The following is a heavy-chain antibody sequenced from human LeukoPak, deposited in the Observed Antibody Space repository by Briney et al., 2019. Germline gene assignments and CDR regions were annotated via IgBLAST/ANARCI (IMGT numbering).Heavy chain of an antibody. CDR3: ATSKRYCSSTSCQFGVDY. J-gene: IGHJ4*02. V-gene: IGHV1-24*01. CDR1: GYTLTELS. CDR2: FDPEDGET. Sequence: ASVKVSCKVSGYTLTELSMHWVRQAPGKGLEWMGGFDPEDGETIYAQKFQGRVTMTEDTSTDTAYMELSSLRSEDTAVYYCATSKRYCSSTSCQFGVDYWGQGTLVTVSS. D-gene: IGHD2-2*01.